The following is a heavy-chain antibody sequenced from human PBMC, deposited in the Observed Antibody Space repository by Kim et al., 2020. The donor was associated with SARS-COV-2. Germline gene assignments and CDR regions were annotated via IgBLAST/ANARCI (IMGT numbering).Heavy chain of an antibody. Sequence: ASVKVSCKASGYTFTSYGISWVRQAPGQGLEWMGWISAYNGNTNYAQKLQGRVTMTTDTSTSTAYMELRSLRSDDTAVYYCARDFRRARTAGGGEDRFDPWGQGTLVTVSS. CDR3: ARDFRRARTAGGGEDRFDP. CDR2: ISAYNGNT. CDR1: GYTFTSYG. J-gene: IGHJ5*02. D-gene: IGHD1-26*01. V-gene: IGHV1-18*01.